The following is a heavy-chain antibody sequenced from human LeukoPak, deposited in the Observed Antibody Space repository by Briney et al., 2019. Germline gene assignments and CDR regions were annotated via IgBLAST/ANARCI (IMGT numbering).Heavy chain of an antibody. CDR3: ARRGDWGVDAFDI. D-gene: IGHD7-27*01. CDR1: GGSISSYY. V-gene: IGHV4-59*08. CDR2: IYYSGST. Sequence: PSETLSLTCTVSGGSISSYYWSWIRQPPGKGLEWIGYIYYSGSTNYNPSLKSRVTISVDTSKNQFSLKLSSVTAADTAVYYCARRGDWGVDAFDIWGQGTMVTVSS. J-gene: IGHJ3*02.